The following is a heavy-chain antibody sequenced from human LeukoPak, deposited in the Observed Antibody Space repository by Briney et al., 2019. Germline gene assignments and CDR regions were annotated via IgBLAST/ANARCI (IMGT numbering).Heavy chain of an antibody. V-gene: IGHV4-4*07. Sequence: PSETLSLTCTVSGGSISSYYWSWIRQPAGKGLEWIGRIYTSGSTNYNPSLKSRVTMSVGTSKSQFSMKLSSVTAADTAVYYCARPRSGCSSTSCYHYFDYWGQGTLVSASS. CDR3: ARPRSGCSSTSCYHYFDY. CDR1: GGSISSYY. J-gene: IGHJ4*02. D-gene: IGHD2-2*01. CDR2: IYTSGST.